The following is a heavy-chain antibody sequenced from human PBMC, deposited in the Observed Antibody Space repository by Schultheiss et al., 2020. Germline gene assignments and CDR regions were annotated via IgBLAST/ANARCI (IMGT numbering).Heavy chain of an antibody. Sequence: AAVKAPCKASGGTFSSYAISWVRQAPGQGLEWMGWINPNSGGTNYAQKFQGRVTMTRDTSISTAYMELSSLRSEDTAVYYCAKTLGSSSSAQDYWGQGTLVTVSS. V-gene: IGHV1-2*02. J-gene: IGHJ4*02. D-gene: IGHD6-6*01. CDR3: AKTLGSSSSAQDY. CDR1: GGTFSSYA. CDR2: INPNSGGT.